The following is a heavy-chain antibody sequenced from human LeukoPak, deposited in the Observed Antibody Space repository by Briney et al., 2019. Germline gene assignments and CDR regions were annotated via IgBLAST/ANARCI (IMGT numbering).Heavy chain of an antibody. Sequence: GGSLRLSCAASGFTFSDYYMSWIRQAPGKGLEWVSSISSSSSYIYYADSVKGRFTISRDNAKNSLYLQMNSLRAEDTAVYYCARDLRSGGSSHFDYWGQGTLVTVSS. J-gene: IGHJ4*02. D-gene: IGHD2-15*01. CDR3: ARDLRSGGSSHFDY. CDR1: GFTFSDYY. V-gene: IGHV3-11*06. CDR2: ISSSSSYI.